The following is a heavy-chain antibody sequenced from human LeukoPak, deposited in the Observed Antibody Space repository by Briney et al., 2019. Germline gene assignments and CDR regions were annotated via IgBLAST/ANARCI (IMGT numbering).Heavy chain of an antibody. CDR1: GGSISSYY. Sequence: SETLSLTCTVSGGSISSYYWSWIRQPPGQGLEWIGYIYYSGSTNYNPSLKSRVTISVDTSKNQFSLKLSSVTAADTAVYYCARRSNDNWFDPWGQGTLVTVSS. CDR2: IYYSGST. CDR3: ARRSNDNWFDP. V-gene: IGHV4-59*08. J-gene: IGHJ5*02.